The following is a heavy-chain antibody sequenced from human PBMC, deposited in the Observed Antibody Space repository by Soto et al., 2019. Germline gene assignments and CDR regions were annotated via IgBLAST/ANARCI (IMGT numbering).Heavy chain of an antibody. CDR3: ARDRGEFDFAYYYYGMDV. CDR2: IIPIFGTA. J-gene: IGHJ6*02. Sequence: SVKVSCKASGGTFSSYAISWVRQAPGQGLEWMGGIIPIFGTANYAQKFQGRVTITADKSTRTAYMELSSLRSEDTAVYYCARDRGEFDFAYYYYGMDVWGQGTTVTVSS. D-gene: IGHD3-10*01. V-gene: IGHV1-69*06. CDR1: GGTFSSYA.